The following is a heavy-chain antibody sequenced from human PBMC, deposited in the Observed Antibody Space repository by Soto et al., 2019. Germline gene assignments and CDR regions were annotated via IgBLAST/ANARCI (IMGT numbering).Heavy chain of an antibody. J-gene: IGHJ4*02. V-gene: IGHV1-69*06. D-gene: IGHD3-10*01. CDR2: IIPIFGTA. CDR1: GGTFSSYA. CDR3: ARDSITMVRGVPGY. Sequence: QVQLVQSGAEVKKPGSSVKVSCKASGGTFSSYAISWVRQAPGQGLEWMGGIIPIFGTANYAQKFQGRVTITADKSTSTAYMELSSLRSEDTAVYYCARDSITMVRGVPGYWGQGTLVTVSS.